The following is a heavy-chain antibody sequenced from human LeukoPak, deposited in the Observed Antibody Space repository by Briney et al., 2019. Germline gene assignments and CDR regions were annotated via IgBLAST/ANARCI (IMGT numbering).Heavy chain of an antibody. Sequence: GRSLRLSCAASGFTFSTYGMHWVRQAPGKGLEWVALVWSDGNGKFYADSVKGRFTISRDISKNTLYLQMNSLRADDTAVYYCARLQGNWYIPAWGQGTLVTVSS. CDR1: GFTFSTYG. V-gene: IGHV3-33*01. CDR2: VWSDGNGK. CDR3: ARLQGNWYIPA. J-gene: IGHJ5*02. D-gene: IGHD6-13*01.